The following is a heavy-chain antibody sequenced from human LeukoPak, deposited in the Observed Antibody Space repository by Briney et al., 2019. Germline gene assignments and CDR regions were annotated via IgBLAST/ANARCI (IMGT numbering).Heavy chain of an antibody. CDR1: GFTFSGYA. D-gene: IGHD2-2*01. Sequence: GGSLGLSCAASGFTFSGYAMHWVRQAPGKGLEWVAVISYDGSNKYYADSVKGRFTISRDNSKNTLYLQMNSLRAEDTAVYYCARDGDLGYCSSTSCPSGSFDYWGQGTLVTVSS. V-gene: IGHV3-30-3*01. CDR2: ISYDGSNK. J-gene: IGHJ4*02. CDR3: ARDGDLGYCSSTSCPSGSFDY.